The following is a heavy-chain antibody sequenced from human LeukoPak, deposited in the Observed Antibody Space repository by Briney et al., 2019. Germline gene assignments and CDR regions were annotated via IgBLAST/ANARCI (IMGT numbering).Heavy chain of an antibody. CDR2: ISGSGGST. V-gene: IGHV3-23*01. D-gene: IGHD3-22*01. Sequence: GGSLRLSCADSGFTFSSYAMSWVRQAPGKGLEWVSAISGSGGSTYYADSAKGRFTISRDNSKNTLYLQMNSLRAEDTAVYYCAKDTVEYYYDSSGYYWGQGTLVTVSS. J-gene: IGHJ4*02. CDR1: GFTFSSYA. CDR3: AKDTVEYYYDSSGYY.